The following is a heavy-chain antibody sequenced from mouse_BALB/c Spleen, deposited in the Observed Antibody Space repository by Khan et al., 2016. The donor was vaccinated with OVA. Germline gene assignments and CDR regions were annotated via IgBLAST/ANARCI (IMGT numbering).Heavy chain of an antibody. Sequence: EVELVESGGGLVKPGGSLKLSCAASGFTFSDYYMYWVRQTPDKRLEWVATISDGGSYTYYPDSVKGRFTISRDDAKNNLYLQMSSRKSEDTAMYYCVRGYYGDPFAYWGQGTLVTVSA. CDR1: GFTFSDYY. J-gene: IGHJ3*01. V-gene: IGHV5-4*02. CDR2: ISDGGSYT. D-gene: IGHD2-13*01. CDR3: VRGYYGDPFAY.